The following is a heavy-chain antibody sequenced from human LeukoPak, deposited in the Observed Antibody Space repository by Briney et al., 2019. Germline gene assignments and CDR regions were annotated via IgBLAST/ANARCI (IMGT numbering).Heavy chain of an antibody. CDR2: ISSSSVYM. D-gene: IGHD1-1*01. CDR1: GFTFSSYS. CDR3: ARGRQERPNWFDP. J-gene: IGHJ5*02. V-gene: IGHV3-21*01. Sequence: GGSLRLSCAASGFTFSSYSMVWVRQAPGKGLEWVSSISSSSVYMFYADSVKARFTISRDNAKNSLYLQMNSLRAEDTAVYYCARGRQERPNWFDPWGQGTLVTVSS.